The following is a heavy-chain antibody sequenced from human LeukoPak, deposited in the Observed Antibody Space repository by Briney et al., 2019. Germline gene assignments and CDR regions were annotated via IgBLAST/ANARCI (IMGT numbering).Heavy chain of an antibody. Sequence: PSETLSLTCTVSDGSLSPYYWSWIRQPPGKGLEWLAYIYHSGSPSYNPSLKSRVTISLDASKNQISLNLSSVTAADTAVYFCARRRGQSSGPSSYYFYVDVWGTGTTVTVSS. CDR3: ARRRGQSSGPSSYYFYVDV. D-gene: IGHD2-8*02. V-gene: IGHV4-59*01. CDR2: IYHSGSP. CDR1: DGSLSPYY. J-gene: IGHJ6*03.